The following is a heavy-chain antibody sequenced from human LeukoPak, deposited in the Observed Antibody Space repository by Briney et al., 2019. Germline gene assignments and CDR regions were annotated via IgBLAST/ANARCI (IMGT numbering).Heavy chain of an antibody. J-gene: IGHJ4*02. CDR1: GFTFSSYA. D-gene: IGHD2-2*02. V-gene: IGHV3-30-3*01. CDR2: ISHDGSNK. Sequence: TGGSLRLSCAASGFTFSSYAMHWVRQAPGKGLEWVAVISHDGSNKYYADSVKGRFTISRDNSKNTLYLQMNSLRAEDTAVYYCARTERYCSSTSCYTWGQGTLVTVSS. CDR3: ARTERYCSSTSCYT.